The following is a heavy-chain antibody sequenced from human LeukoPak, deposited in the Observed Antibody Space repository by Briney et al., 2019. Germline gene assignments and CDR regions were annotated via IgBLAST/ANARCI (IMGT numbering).Heavy chain of an antibody. CDR1: GFTFSSYS. J-gene: IGHJ4*02. Sequence: GGSLRLSCAASGFTFSSYSMNRGRQAPGKGLEWVSYISSGSTTIHYADSVKGRFTISRDNSKNTLYLEMNSLRTEDTAVYYCAKDLYYDGNDWDYWGQGTLVTVSS. D-gene: IGHD3-16*01. CDR3: AKDLYYDGNDWDY. CDR2: ISSGSTTI. V-gene: IGHV3-48*01.